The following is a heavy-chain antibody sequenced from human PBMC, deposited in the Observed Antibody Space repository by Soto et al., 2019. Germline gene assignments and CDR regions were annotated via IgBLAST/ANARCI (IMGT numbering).Heavy chain of an antibody. Sequence: GESLKISCKGSGYSFASHWVAWVRQMPEKGLEWIGTIYPGDSDTKYSSAFRGHVTISADTSVSTVYLPWRSLEATDSAIYYCARYSRSYWNYLDFWGQGTLVTVSS. CDR1: GYSFASHW. D-gene: IGHD1-26*01. J-gene: IGHJ4*02. V-gene: IGHV5-51*01. CDR3: ARYSRSYWNYLDF. CDR2: IYPGDSDT.